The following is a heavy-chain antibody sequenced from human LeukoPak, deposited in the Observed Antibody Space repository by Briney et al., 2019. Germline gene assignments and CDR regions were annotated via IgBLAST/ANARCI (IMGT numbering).Heavy chain of an antibody. V-gene: IGHV1-18*01. D-gene: IGHD6-19*01. CDR3: ARDVGARIAVAGDY. J-gene: IGHJ4*02. CDR1: GYTFTSYG. Sequence: ASVKVSCKASGYTFTSYGISWMRQAPGQGLEWMGWISAYNGNTNYAQKLQGRVTMTTDTSTSTAYMELRSLRSDDTAVYYCARDVGARIAVAGDYWGQGTLVTVSS. CDR2: ISAYNGNT.